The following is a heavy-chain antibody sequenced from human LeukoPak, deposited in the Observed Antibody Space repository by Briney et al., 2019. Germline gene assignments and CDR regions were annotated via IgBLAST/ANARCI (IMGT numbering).Heavy chain of an antibody. D-gene: IGHD3-3*01. CDR1: GFTFSSYG. CDR3: VRRGSAWSGFYRREKMDV. Sequence: GGSLRLSCAASGFTFSSYGMHWVRQAPGKGLEWVAVIWYDGSNKYYADSVKGRFTISRDNSKNTLYLQMNSLRAEDTAVYYCVRRGSAWSGFYRREKMDVWGKGTTVTVSS. CDR2: IWYDGSNK. V-gene: IGHV3-33*01. J-gene: IGHJ6*04.